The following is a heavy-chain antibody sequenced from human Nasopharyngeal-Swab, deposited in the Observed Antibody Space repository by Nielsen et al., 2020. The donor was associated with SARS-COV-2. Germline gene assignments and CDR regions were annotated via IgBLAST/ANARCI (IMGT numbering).Heavy chain of an antibody. J-gene: IGHJ6*02. D-gene: IGHD2-2*01. CDR3: ARCGVVPAAMPYYYGMDV. V-gene: IGHV1-2*04. CDR2: INPNSGGT. Sequence: ASVKVPCKASGYTFTGYYMHWVRQAPGQGLEWMGWINPNSGGTNYAQKFQGWVTMTRDTSISTAYMELSRLRSDDTAVYYCARCGVVPAAMPYYYGMDVWGQGTTVTVSS. CDR1: GYTFTGYY.